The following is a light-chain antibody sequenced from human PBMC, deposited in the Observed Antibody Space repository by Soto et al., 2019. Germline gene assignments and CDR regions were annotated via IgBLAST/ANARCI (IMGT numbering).Light chain of an antibody. Sequence: EIVLTQSPATLSLSPGERAALSCRASQSVSSNLAWYPQKRGQDPRLLIYDASKKSTGIPARFTSSGSGTDLTLTIRSLEPEDVAFYFCQQRSVWPSTFGGGTKVEI. J-gene: IGKJ4*01. CDR2: DAS. CDR1: QSVSSN. CDR3: QQRSVWPST. V-gene: IGKV3-11*01.